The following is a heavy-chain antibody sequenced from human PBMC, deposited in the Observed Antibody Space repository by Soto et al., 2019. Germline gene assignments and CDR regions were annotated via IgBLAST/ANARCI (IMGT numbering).Heavy chain of an antibody. J-gene: IGHJ3*02. D-gene: IGHD3-16*02. CDR2: MNPNSGNT. Sequence: ASVKVSCKASGYTFTSYDINWVRQATGQGLEWMGWMNPNSGNTGYAQKYQDRVTMTRNTSISTAYMKQSSLRSEDTAVYYCARGLYPRGYDYIWGSYRFVAFDIWGQGTMVTVSS. CDR3: ARGLYPRGYDYIWGSYRFVAFDI. CDR1: GYTFTSYD. V-gene: IGHV1-8*01.